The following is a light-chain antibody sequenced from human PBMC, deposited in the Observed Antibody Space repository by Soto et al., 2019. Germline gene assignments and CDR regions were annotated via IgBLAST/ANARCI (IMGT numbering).Light chain of an antibody. V-gene: IGKV1-5*03. CDR2: KAP. CDR1: QSVSRG. CDR3: QQHNTYSRT. J-gene: IGKJ1*01. Sequence: DIQMTQSPSTLSASVGDRVTITCRASQSVSRGLAWYQQKPGKAPKLLIYKAPNLESGVPSRFSGSGSATEFTLTISSLQPDLFAPYHCQQHNTYSRTFGQGTKVEIK.